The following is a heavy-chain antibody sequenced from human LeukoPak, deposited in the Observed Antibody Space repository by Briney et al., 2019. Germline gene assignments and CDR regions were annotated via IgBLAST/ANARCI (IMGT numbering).Heavy chain of an antibody. D-gene: IGHD3-22*01. J-gene: IGHJ4*02. CDR2: INPNSGGT. V-gene: IGHV1-2*02. CDR1: GYTFTGYY. Sequence: ASVKVSCKASGYTFTGYYMHWVRQAPGQGLEWMGWINPNSGGTNYAQKFQGRVTMTRDTSISTAYMELSRLRSDDTAVYYCARGGRGWLSPYDFDYWGQGTLVTVSS. CDR3: ARGGRGWLSPYDFDY.